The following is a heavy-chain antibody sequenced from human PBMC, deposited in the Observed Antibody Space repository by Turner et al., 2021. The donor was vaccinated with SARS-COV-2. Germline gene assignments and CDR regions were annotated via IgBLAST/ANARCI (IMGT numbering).Heavy chain of an antibody. V-gene: IGHV3-66*01. CDR1: GFTVSSNY. CDR3: AREVSGSSNTGVYFDY. Sequence: EVQLVESGGGLVQPGGSLRLSCPASGFTVSSNYMSWVRQAPGKGLEWVSVIYSGGSTFYADSVKGRFTISRDNSKNTLYLQMNSLRAEDTAVYYCAREVSGSSNTGVYFDYWGQGTLVTVSS. CDR2: IYSGGST. J-gene: IGHJ4*02. D-gene: IGHD3-10*01.